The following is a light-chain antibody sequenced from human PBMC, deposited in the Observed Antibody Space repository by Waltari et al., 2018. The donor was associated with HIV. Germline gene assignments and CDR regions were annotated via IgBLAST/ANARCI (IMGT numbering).Light chain of an antibody. CDR2: EDS. Sequence: SYEVTQPPSVSVSPGQTVVMCCSGDKLDDKYACWFRQRPRQSPVLIVYEDSKRPSGIPERFSGSNVGHTAALTSGGTHVSVEGDYYCAAWDANAVVFGGGPKLTV. CDR1: KLDDKY. CDR3: AAWDANAVV. J-gene: IGLJ2*01. V-gene: IGLV3-1*01.